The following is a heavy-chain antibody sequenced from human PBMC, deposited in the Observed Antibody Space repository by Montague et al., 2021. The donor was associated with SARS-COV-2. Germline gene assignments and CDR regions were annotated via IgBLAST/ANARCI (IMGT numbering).Heavy chain of an antibody. V-gene: IGHV4-39*01. CDR3: ASPTYYYDSSGSDAFDI. CDR1: GGSTSSSSYY. D-gene: IGHD3-22*01. Sequence: SETLSLTCTVSGGSTSSSSYYWGWIRQPPGKGLEWIGSIYYSGSTYYNPSLKSRVTISVDTSKNQFSLKLSSVAAADTAVYYCASPTYYYDSSGSDAFDIWGQGTMVTVSS. J-gene: IGHJ3*02. CDR2: IYYSGST.